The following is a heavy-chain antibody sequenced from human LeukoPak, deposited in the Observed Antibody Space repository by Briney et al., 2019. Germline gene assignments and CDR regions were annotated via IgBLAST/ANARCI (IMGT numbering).Heavy chain of an antibody. D-gene: IGHD6-19*01. J-gene: IGHJ4*02. Sequence: SETLSLTCTVSGASISIYYWSWTRQPAGKGLEWIGCIYGSESINYNPSLKSRVTMSVDTSKNQFSLKLSSVTAADTAVYYCARVNSGWYGRLDYWGPGTLVTVSS. V-gene: IGHV4-4*07. CDR1: GASISIYY. CDR3: ARVNSGWYGRLDY. CDR2: IYGSESI.